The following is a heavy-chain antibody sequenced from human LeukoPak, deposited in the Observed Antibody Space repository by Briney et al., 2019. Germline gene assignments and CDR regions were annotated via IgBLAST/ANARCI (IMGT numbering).Heavy chain of an antibody. CDR2: ISWNSGST. V-gene: IGHV3-23*01. CDR1: GFTFDDYA. CDR3: AKDRIAAAGPHFDY. J-gene: IGHJ4*02. Sequence: PGGSLRLSCAASGFTFDDYAMHWVRQAPGKGLEWVSGISWNSGSTYYADSVKGRFTISRDNSKNTLYLQMNSLRAEDTAVYYCAKDRIAAAGPHFDYWGQGTLVTVSS. D-gene: IGHD6-13*01.